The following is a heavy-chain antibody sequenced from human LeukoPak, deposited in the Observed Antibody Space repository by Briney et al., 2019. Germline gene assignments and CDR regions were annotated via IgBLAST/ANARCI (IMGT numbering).Heavy chain of an antibody. CDR2: INPNSGGT. D-gene: IGHD2-21*02. CDR3: ARSAVVTAKRRDYYMDV. J-gene: IGHJ6*03. CDR1: GYTFTGYY. V-gene: IGHV1-2*02. Sequence: GASVKVSCKASGYTFTGYYMHWVRQAPGQGLEWMGWINPNSGGTNYAQKFQGRVTMTRDTSISTAYMELSRLRSDDTAVYYCARSAVVTAKRRDYYMDVWGKGTTVTISS.